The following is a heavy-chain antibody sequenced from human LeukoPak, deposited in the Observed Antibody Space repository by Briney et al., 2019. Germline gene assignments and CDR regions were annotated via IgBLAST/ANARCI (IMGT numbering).Heavy chain of an antibody. CDR3: ARDRYSSGWFGAFDV. Sequence: GGSLRLSCTASGFTFSTYSMNWVRQAPGKGLEWVSYIRSSGYPIHYADSVKGRFTISRDNAKNSLYLQMNSLRDEDTAVYYCARDRYSSGWFGAFDVWGQGTMVTVSS. D-gene: IGHD6-19*01. V-gene: IGHV3-48*02. CDR2: IRSSGYPI. CDR1: GFTFSTYS. J-gene: IGHJ3*01.